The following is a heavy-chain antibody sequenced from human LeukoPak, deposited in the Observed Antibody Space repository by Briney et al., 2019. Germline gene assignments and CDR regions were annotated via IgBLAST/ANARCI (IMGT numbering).Heavy chain of an antibody. Sequence: GGSLRLSCTASGFTFSDYEMNWVRQAPGKGLEWVSYIGSSGITISNAASVKGRFTISRDNSKNSLYLQMNSLRVEDTALYYCAKLVGGLPFDLWGQGTVVTVSS. D-gene: IGHD1-26*01. CDR2: IGSSGITI. V-gene: IGHV3-48*03. J-gene: IGHJ3*01. CDR1: GFTFSDYE. CDR3: AKLVGGLPFDL.